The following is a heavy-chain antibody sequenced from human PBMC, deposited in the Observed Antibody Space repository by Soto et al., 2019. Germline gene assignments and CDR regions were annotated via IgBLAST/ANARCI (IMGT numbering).Heavy chain of an antibody. Sequence: QVQLQESGPGLVKPSGTLSLTCGVSGGYLSGSSYWSWVRQTPGQGLEWIGEINRSGSTSYNPSLNSRVMISQDQSKNQFFLNLNSVTAADTAVYYCATQNPGSYHFDYWGQGHLVTVSS. CDR3: ATQNPGSYHFDY. CDR1: GGYLSGSSY. CDR2: INRSGST. V-gene: IGHV4-4*02. D-gene: IGHD3-10*01. J-gene: IGHJ4*02.